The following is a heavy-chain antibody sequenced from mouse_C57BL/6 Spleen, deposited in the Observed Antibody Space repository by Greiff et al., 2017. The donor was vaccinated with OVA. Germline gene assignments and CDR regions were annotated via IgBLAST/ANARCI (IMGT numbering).Heavy chain of an antibody. J-gene: IGHJ1*03. Sequence: QVQLQQSGAELVKPGASVKISCKASGYAFSSYWMNWVKQRPGKGLEWIGQIYPGDGDTNYNGKFKGKATLTADKSSSTAYMQLSSLTSEDSAVYFCAREGNFTSYFDVWGTGTTVTVSS. D-gene: IGHD2-1*01. CDR2: IYPGDGDT. CDR3: AREGNFTSYFDV. CDR1: GYAFSSYW. V-gene: IGHV1-80*01.